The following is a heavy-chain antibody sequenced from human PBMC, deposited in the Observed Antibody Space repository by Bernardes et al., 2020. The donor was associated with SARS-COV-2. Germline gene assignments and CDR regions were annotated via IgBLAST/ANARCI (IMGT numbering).Heavy chain of an antibody. V-gene: IGHV1-18*04. J-gene: IGHJ5*01. D-gene: IGHD1-1*01. CDR1: GYTFNSFA. CDR2: ISAYNGNT. CDR3: ARDALESGFDS. Sequence: ASVKVSCKASGYTFNSFAISWVRQAPGQGLEWMGWISAYNGNTNYAQKFQGRVTMTKDASTNTAYMELRSLRSDDTAVYYCARDALESGFDSWGQGTLVTVSS.